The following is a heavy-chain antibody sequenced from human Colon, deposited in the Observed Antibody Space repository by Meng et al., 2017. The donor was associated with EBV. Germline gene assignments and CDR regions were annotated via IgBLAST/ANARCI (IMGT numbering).Heavy chain of an antibody. CDR1: GGSIVGHY. V-gene: IGHV4-59*11. Sequence: HVRLQESARGRGWPSATLSLTCTCSGGSIVGHYWSWIRQPPGKGLEWIGYIYYSGSTNYNPSLKSRVTMSVDTSKNQFSLTLTSVTTADTADYYCARDDCSGGSCYADWGQGTLVTVSS. CDR2: IYYSGST. J-gene: IGHJ4*02. D-gene: IGHD2-15*01. CDR3: ARDDCSGGSCYAD.